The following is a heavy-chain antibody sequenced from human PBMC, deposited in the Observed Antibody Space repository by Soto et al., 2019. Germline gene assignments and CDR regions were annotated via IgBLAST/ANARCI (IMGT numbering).Heavy chain of an antibody. V-gene: IGHV1-69*19. D-gene: IGHD1-1*01. CDR2: ISPMFGAA. CDR3: VKEVQVHNPAVVY. J-gene: IGHJ4*02. Sequence: QVQLVQSGAEMKKPGSSVKVSCKSSGGTFNTYAMNWVRQAPGQGPEWMGDISPMFGAANYAPKFQGRVTMTADDSTGTSYMQLSSLTSEETALYFGVKEVQVHNPAVVYWGQGTLVTVSS. CDR1: GGTFNTYA.